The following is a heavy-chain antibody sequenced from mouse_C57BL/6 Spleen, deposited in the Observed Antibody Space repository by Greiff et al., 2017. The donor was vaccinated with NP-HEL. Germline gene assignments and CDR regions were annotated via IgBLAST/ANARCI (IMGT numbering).Heavy chain of an antibody. CDR2: IYPGDGDT. D-gene: IGHD2-2*01. J-gene: IGHJ3*01. CDR1: GYAFSSYW. CDR3: ARGGYDVGFAY. Sequence: QVQLKESGAELVKPGASVKISCKASGYAFSSYWMNWVKQRPGKGLEWIGQIYPGDGDTNYNGKFKGKATLTADKSSSTAYMQLSSLTSEDSAVYFCARGGYDVGFAYWGQGTLVTVSA. V-gene: IGHV1-80*01.